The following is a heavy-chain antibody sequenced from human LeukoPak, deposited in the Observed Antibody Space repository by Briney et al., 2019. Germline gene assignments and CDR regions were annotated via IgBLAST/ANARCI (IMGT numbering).Heavy chain of an antibody. CDR3: TTSEWFGELLDAFDI. CDR2: IKSKTDGGTT. CDR1: GFTFSNAW. D-gene: IGHD3-10*01. J-gene: IGHJ3*02. Sequence: GGSLRLSCAASGFTFSNAWMSWVRQAPGKGLEWVGRIKSKTDGGTTDYAAPVKGRFTTSRDDSKNTLYLQMNSLKTEDTAVYYCTTSEWFGELLDAFDIWGQGTMVTVSS. V-gene: IGHV3-15*01.